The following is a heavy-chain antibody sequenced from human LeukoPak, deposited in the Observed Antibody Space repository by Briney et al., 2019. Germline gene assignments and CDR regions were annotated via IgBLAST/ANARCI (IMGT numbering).Heavy chain of an antibody. CDR2: ISYDGSNK. Sequence: GGSLRLSCAASGFTFSSYGMHCVRQAPGKGLEWVAVISYDGSNKYYADSVKGRFTISRDNSKNTLYLQMNSLRAEDTAVYYCATLTTVTFDYWGQGTLVTVSS. CDR1: GFTFSSYG. V-gene: IGHV3-30*03. CDR3: ATLTTVTFDY. J-gene: IGHJ4*02. D-gene: IGHD4-17*01.